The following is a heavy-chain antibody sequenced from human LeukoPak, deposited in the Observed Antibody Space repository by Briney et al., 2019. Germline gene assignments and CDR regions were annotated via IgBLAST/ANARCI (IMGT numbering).Heavy chain of an antibody. CDR3: ARADRLDGGPYLIGP. CDR2: INPNSGGT. Sequence: GASVKVSCKTSGYTFTDYYLHWVRQAPGQGLEWKCWINPNSGGTSSAQKFQGRVTMARDTYITTVYMEVAWLTSEDTAIYYCARADRLDGGPYLIGPWGQGTLVTVSS. CDR1: GYTFTDYY. D-gene: IGHD2-21*01. V-gene: IGHV1-2*02. J-gene: IGHJ5*02.